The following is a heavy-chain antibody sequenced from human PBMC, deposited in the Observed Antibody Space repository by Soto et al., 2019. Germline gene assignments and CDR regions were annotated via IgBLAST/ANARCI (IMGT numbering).Heavy chain of an antibody. D-gene: IGHD6-13*01. CDR3: ARAGSWYGHSYYYYGMDV. Sequence: EVQLVESGGGLVQPGGSLRLSCAASRFTFSSYWMSWVRQAPGKGLEWVANIKQDGSEKDYVDSVKGRFTISRDNAKNSLYLQMNSLRAEDTAVYYCARAGSWYGHSYYYYGMDVWGQGTTVTVSS. V-gene: IGHV3-7*01. J-gene: IGHJ6*02. CDR2: IKQDGSEK. CDR1: RFTFSSYW.